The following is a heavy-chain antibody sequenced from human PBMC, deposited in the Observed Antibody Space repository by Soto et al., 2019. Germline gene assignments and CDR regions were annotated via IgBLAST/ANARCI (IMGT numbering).Heavy chain of an antibody. Sequence: SVKVSCKASGYSFTSYGVSWVRQAPGQGLEWMGGIILNFGNANYAQKFQGRVTITADTSTSTAYMELSSLRSEDTAVYYCATPARYSYGSPFDYWGQGTVVTVSS. CDR3: ATPARYSYGSPFDY. CDR1: GYSFTSYG. J-gene: IGHJ4*02. D-gene: IGHD5-18*01. CDR2: IILNFGNA. V-gene: IGHV1-69*06.